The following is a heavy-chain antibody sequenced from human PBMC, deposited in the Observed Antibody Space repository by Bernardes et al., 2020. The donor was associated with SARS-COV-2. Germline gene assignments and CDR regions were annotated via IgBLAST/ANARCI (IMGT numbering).Heavy chain of an antibody. D-gene: IGHD2-2*01. J-gene: IGHJ4*02. V-gene: IGHV3-11*05. CDR3: ARDSHIVVVPAAMGLDY. CDR2: ISSSSSYT. Sequence: GGSLRLSCAASGFTFSDYYMSWIRQAPGKGLEWVSYISSSSSYTNYADSVKGRFTISRDNAKNSLYLQMNSLRAEDTAVYYCARDSHIVVVPAAMGLDYWGQGTLVTVSS. CDR1: GFTFSDYY.